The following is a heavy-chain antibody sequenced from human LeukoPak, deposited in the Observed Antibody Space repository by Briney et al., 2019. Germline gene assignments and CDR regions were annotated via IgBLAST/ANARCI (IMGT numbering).Heavy chain of an antibody. D-gene: IGHD2-21*02. V-gene: IGHV4-31*03. Sequence: SETLSLTCTVSGGSISSGGYYWSWIRQHPGTGLDWIEYIYYSGSTYYNPSLKSRVTISVDTSKNQFSLKLSSVTAADTAVYYCAREALQDCGGDCYPTLFDYWGQGTLVTVSS. CDR1: GGSISSGGYY. CDR3: AREALQDCGGDCYPTLFDY. J-gene: IGHJ4*02. CDR2: IYYSGST.